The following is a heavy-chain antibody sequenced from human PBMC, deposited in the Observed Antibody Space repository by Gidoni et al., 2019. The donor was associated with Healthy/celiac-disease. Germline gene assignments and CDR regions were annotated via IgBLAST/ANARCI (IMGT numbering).Heavy chain of an antibody. J-gene: IGHJ4*02. Sequence: VQLVQSGAEVKKPGAAVKVHCKESGYTFTGYYMHWVRPAPGQGLEWMGWINPNSGGTNYAQKFQGRFTMTRDTSISTAYMELSRLRSDDTAVYYCAREHSGSYHFDYWGQGTLVTVSS. CDR2: INPNSGGT. CDR3: AREHSGSYHFDY. D-gene: IGHD1-26*01. V-gene: IGHV1-2*02. CDR1: GYTFTGYY.